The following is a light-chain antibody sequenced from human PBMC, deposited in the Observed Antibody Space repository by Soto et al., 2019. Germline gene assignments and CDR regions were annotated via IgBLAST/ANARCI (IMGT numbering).Light chain of an antibody. V-gene: IGLV2-14*01. Sequence: QSALTQPASVSGSPGQSITISCTGTSSDVGGYSYVSWYQQHPGKAPKLMIYEVSNRPSGVSNRFSGSKSGNTASLTISGLQAEDEADYYCSSYTSSLWVFGTGTKLTVL. J-gene: IGLJ1*01. CDR1: SSDVGGYSY. CDR2: EVS. CDR3: SSYTSSLWV.